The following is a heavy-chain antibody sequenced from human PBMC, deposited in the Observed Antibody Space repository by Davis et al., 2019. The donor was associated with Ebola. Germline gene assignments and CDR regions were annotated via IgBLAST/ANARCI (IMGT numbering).Heavy chain of an antibody. D-gene: IGHD1-26*01. CDR3: ATVSLVGATHY. CDR2: ISYDGSNK. J-gene: IGHJ4*02. CDR1: GFTFSSYG. V-gene: IGHV3-30*03. Sequence: GESLKISCAASGFTFSSYGMHWVRQAPGKGLEWVAVISYDGSNKYYADSVKGRFTISRDNSKNSLYLQMNSLRAEDTAMYYCATVSLVGATHYWGRGTLVTVSS.